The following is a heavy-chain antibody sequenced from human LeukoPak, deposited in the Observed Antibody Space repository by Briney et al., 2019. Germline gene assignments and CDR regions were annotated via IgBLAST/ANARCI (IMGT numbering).Heavy chain of an antibody. J-gene: IGHJ6*02. V-gene: IGHV3-23*01. CDR2: IKGGNDVT. D-gene: IGHD3-16*02. CDR1: GFTIRTYT. CDR3: AKERWELSSYYYYYYGMDV. Sequence: PGGSLRLSCAASGFTIRTYTMSWVRQTPGKGLEWVSGIKGGNDVTSYTDSVKGRFTISRDDSKNALYLQMNSLRVDDTALYYCAKERWELSSYYYYYYGMDVWSQGTTVTVYS.